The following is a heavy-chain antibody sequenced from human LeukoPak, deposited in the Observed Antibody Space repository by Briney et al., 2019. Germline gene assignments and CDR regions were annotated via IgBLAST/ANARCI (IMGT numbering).Heavy chain of an antibody. CDR2: IYYSGST. J-gene: IGHJ4*02. V-gene: IGHV4-59*01. D-gene: IGHD3-3*01. CDR3: ARAYDFWPFDY. CDR1: SCSISSYY. Sequence: PSETLSLTCTGYSCSISSYYWSWIRQPPGKGLKRIGYIYYSGSTDYNPSLKSRVTISVDTSKNQFSLKLSSVTAADTAVYYCARAYDFWPFDYWGQGTLVTVSS.